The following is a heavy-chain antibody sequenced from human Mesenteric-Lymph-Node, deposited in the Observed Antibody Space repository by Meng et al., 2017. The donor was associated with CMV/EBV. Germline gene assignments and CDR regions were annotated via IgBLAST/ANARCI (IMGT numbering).Heavy chain of an antibody. Sequence: FSNSYIHWVRQAPGQGLEWMAWIIPNSGDTKYARKFQGRVTVTRDMSITTATLFLSGLTYDDTATYFCARSPAYCGTDCQPPDSWGQGTLVTVSS. CDR2: IIPNSGDT. CDR1: FSNSY. V-gene: IGHV1-2*02. J-gene: IGHJ4*02. CDR3: ARSPAYCGTDCQPPDS. D-gene: IGHD2-21*02.